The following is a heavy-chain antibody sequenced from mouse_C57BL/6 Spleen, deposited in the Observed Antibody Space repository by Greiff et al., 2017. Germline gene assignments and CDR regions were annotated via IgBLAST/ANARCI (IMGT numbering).Heavy chain of an antibody. J-gene: IGHJ2*01. Sequence: VQLQQSGAELARPGASVKLSCKASGYTFTSYGISWVKQRTGQGLEWIGEIYPRSGNTYYNEKFKGKATLTADKSSSTAYMELRSLTSEDSAVYFCARWGQAPSLTILVEGLLWVRHWGQGTTLTVSS. D-gene: IGHD2-14*01. V-gene: IGHV1-81*01. CDR1: GYTFTSYG. CDR2: IYPRSGNT. CDR3: ARWGQAPSLTILVEGLLWVRH.